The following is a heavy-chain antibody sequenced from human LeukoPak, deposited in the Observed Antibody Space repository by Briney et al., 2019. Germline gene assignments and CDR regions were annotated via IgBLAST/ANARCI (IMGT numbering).Heavy chain of an antibody. CDR3: ATASRADFVVVVAGFEY. CDR1: GFTFSSFG. D-gene: IGHD2-15*01. CDR2: IGGNDDST. J-gene: IGHJ4*02. Sequence: GGSLRLSCVASGFTFSSFGMNWVRQAPGKGLDWVATIGGNDDSTHYADPVKGRFTISGDNSKNTQYLQMNSLRDEDTAVYYCATASRADFVVVVAGFEYWGQGTLVTVSS. V-gene: IGHV3-23*01.